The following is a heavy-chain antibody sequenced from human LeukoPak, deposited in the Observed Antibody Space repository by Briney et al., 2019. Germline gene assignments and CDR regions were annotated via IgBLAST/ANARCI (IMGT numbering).Heavy chain of an antibody. CDR1: GYTFTGHH. Sequence: ASVKVSCKASGYTFTGHHMHWVRQGPGQGLEWMGWMNPNSGDTNYAQKFQGRVSMTRDTSTSTAYMDLSSLISDDTAVYYCARDREGLAYFDYWGQGTLVTVSS. CDR2: MNPNSGDT. J-gene: IGHJ4*02. V-gene: IGHV1-2*02. D-gene: IGHD3/OR15-3a*01. CDR3: ARDREGLAYFDY.